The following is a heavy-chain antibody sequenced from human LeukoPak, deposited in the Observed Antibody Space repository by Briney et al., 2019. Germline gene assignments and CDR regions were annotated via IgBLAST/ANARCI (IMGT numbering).Heavy chain of an antibody. CDR3: AKPHFDD. CDR2: ISYDGSNK. J-gene: IGHJ4*02. V-gene: IGHV3-30*04. CDR1: GFTFSSYA. Sequence: PGGSLRLSCAASGFTFSSYAMHWVRQAPGKGLEWVAVISYDGSNKYYADSVKGRFTISRDDSKNTLYLQMNSLRAEDTAVYYCAKPHFDDWGQGTLVTVSS.